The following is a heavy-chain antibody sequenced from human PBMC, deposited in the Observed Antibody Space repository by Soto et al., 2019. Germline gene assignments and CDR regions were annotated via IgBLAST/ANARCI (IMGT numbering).Heavy chain of an antibody. CDR1: GYTFTPYY. J-gene: IGHJ4*02. Sequence: QVQLVQSGAEVKKPGASVKVSCKASGYTFTPYYIHWVRQAPGQGLEWMGIINPNGGSTTYAQKFRAGFTMTRDTSTSTVYMELSSLRSEDSAVYYCATSVNSAMAFDYWGQGTLVTVSS. CDR2: INPNGGST. CDR3: ATSVNSAMAFDY. D-gene: IGHD5-18*01. V-gene: IGHV1-46*01.